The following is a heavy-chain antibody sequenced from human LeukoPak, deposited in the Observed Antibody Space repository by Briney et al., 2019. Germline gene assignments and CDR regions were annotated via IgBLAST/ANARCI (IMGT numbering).Heavy chain of an antibody. D-gene: IGHD4-17*01. CDR1: GFTFSSYG. Sequence: GRSLRLSCAASGFTFSSYGMHWVRQAPGKGLEWVAVIWYDGTNKNYADSVKGRFTISRDNAKNSLSLQMNSLRAEDTAVYYCARTSYGDYAASVDYWGQGTLVTVSS. J-gene: IGHJ4*02. CDR3: ARTSYGDYAASVDY. V-gene: IGHV3-33*01. CDR2: IWYDGTNK.